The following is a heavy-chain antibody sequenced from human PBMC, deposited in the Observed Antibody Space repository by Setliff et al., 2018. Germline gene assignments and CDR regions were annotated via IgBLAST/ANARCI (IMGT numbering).Heavy chain of an antibody. CDR1: GYPFTNYG. Sequence: ASVKVSCKTSGYPFTNYGLSWVRQAPGQGLEWMGWISGHNGDTKLAQNFQGRVTVTTDTFTNTAYMELRSLRSDDTAVYYCARERGIAVAGSDYYGMDVWGQGTTVTVSS. D-gene: IGHD6-19*01. CDR2: ISGHNGDT. J-gene: IGHJ6*02. CDR3: ARERGIAVAGSDYYGMDV. V-gene: IGHV1-18*01.